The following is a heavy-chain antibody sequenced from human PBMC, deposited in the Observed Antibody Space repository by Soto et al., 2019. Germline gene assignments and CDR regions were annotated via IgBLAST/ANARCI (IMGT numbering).Heavy chain of an antibody. J-gene: IGHJ6*02. D-gene: IGHD5-12*01. CDR3: ACIAITPYYYYYGMDV. CDR1: GFTFSSYA. V-gene: IGHV3-30-3*01. CDR2: ISYDGGNK. Sequence: GGSLRLSCAASGFTFSSYAMHWVRQAPGKGLEWVAVISYDGGNKYYADSVKGRFTISRDNSKNTLYLQMNSLRAEDTAVYYCACIAITPYYYYYGMDVWGQGTTVTVSS.